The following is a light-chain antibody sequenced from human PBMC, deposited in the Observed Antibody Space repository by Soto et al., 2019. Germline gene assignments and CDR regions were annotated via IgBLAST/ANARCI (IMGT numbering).Light chain of an antibody. J-gene: IGKJ5*01. Sequence: VMTQSPATLSASPGDSATLSCRASRSVNSHLAWYQQKSGQAPRLLIYAASTRASGIPARFSGSGSGTEFTLTINSLQSEDFAVYYCQQYNHWPPITFGQGTRLEIK. CDR2: AAS. CDR3: QQYNHWPPIT. CDR1: RSVNSH. V-gene: IGKV3-15*01.